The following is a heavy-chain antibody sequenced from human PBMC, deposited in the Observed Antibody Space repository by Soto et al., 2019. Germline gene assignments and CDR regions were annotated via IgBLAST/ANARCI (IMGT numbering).Heavy chain of an antibody. V-gene: IGHV3-30*14. D-gene: IGHD3-16*02. CDR2: ISYDGTYK. J-gene: IGHJ6*01. CDR1: VFTFNNFA. Sequence: GGSLRLSCAASVFTFNNFAMHWVRQAPGNGLDRVAFISYDGTYKYYADSVRGRFTVYRDNSKSTLFLQMKSLKFEDTAVYVCANEVDVAFSYLQYGMDVWGQGTTVTVSS. CDR3: ANEVDVAFSYLQYGMDV.